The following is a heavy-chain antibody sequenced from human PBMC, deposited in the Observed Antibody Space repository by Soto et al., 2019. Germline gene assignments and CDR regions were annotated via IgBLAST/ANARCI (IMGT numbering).Heavy chain of an antibody. CDR2: ISGRGTNT. CDR1: GFTFSTYA. CDR3: DGSDF. D-gene: IGHD1-26*01. Sequence: GGSLRLSCAVSGFTFSTYAMSWARQAPGRGLEWVATISGRGTNTFYAGSVRGRFTISRDNSKNTLYLQMESLRVDDTAVYYCDGSDFWGQGTLVTVSS. J-gene: IGHJ4*02. V-gene: IGHV3-23*01.